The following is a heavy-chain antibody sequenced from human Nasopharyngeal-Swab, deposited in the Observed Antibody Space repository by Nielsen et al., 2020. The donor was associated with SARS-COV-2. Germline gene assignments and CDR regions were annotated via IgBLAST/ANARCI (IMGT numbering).Heavy chain of an antibody. D-gene: IGHD2-2*01. Sequence: SETLSLTCTVSGGSISSYYWSWIRQPPGKGLEWIGYIYYSGGTNYNPSLKSRVTISVDTSKNQFSLKLSSVTAADTAVYYCARSCSSTSCFWNYYGMDVWGQGTTVTVSS. V-gene: IGHV4-59*13. CDR3: ARSCSSTSCFWNYYGMDV. CDR2: IYYSGGT. CDR1: GGSISSYY. J-gene: IGHJ6*02.